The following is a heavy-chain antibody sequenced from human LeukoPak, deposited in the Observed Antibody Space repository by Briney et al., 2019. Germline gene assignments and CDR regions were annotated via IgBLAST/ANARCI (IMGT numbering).Heavy chain of an antibody. J-gene: IGHJ5*02. V-gene: IGHV4-59*01. Sequence: SETLSLTCTVSGDSISSSYWSWIRQPPGKGLEWIGYIYYTGSTNYNPSLKSRVTISVDTSKNQFSLKLSSVTAADTAVYYCAREIKWELRNWFDPWGQGTLVTVSS. D-gene: IGHD1-26*01. CDR3: AREIKWELRNWFDP. CDR1: GDSISSSY. CDR2: IYYTGST.